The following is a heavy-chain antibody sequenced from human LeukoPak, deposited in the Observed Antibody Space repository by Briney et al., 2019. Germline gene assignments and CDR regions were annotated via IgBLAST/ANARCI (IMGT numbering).Heavy chain of an antibody. V-gene: IGHV1-46*01. CDR3: ARRGGYCSSTSCYYDY. CDR1: GYTFTSYY. D-gene: IGHD2-2*03. CDR2: INPSGGST. J-gene: IGHJ4*02. Sequence: EASVTVSCKASGYTFTSYYMHWVRQAPGQGLEWMGLINPSGGSTSYAQKFQGRVTMTRDTSTSTVHMELSSLRSEDTAVYYCARRGGYCSSTSCYYDYWGQGTLVTVS.